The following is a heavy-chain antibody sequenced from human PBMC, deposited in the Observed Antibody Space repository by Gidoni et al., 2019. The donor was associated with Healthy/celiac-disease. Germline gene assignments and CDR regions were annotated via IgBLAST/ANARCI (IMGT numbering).Heavy chain of an antibody. Sequence: QVQLVQSGAEVKKPGASVKVSCTASGYTFTSYAMHWVRQAPGQRLEWMGWINAGNGNTKYSQKFQGRVTITRDTSASTAYMELSSLRSEDTAVYYCARDEAAAGAGWDWFDPWGQGTLVTVSS. CDR1: GYTFTSYA. CDR2: INAGNGNT. D-gene: IGHD6-13*01. CDR3: ARDEAAAGAGWDWFDP. V-gene: IGHV1-3*01. J-gene: IGHJ5*02.